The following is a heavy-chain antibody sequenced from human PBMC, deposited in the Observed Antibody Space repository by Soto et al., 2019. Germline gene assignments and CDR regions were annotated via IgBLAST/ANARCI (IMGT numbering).Heavy chain of an antibody. V-gene: IGHV3-30*18. CDR3: AKDFGSNLVVTERCCGGMDV. J-gene: IGHJ6*02. Sequence: GGYLRLSCAASGFTFSTYGIHWVRQAPGKGLEWVALISYDGGSKYYGDSVKGRFTISRDNSKNTLYLQMNSLRAEDTAVYYCAKDFGSNLVVTERCCGGMDVWGQGTTVTDS. CDR2: ISYDGGSK. CDR1: GFTFSTYG. D-gene: IGHD2-21*02.